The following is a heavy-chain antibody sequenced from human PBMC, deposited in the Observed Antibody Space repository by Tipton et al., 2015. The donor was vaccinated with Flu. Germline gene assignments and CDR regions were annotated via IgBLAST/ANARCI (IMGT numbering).Heavy chain of an antibody. CDR3: ARGDGYNFDY. D-gene: IGHD5-24*01. Sequence: TLSLTCTVSGYSISSGFYWGWIRQPPGRGLEWIGNIYRSGSTSYNPSLKSRVTISVDTSKNQFSLKLSSVTAADTAVYYCARGDGYNFDYWGQGTLVTVSS. CDR2: IYRSGST. V-gene: IGHV4-38-2*02. CDR1: GYSISSGFY. J-gene: IGHJ4*02.